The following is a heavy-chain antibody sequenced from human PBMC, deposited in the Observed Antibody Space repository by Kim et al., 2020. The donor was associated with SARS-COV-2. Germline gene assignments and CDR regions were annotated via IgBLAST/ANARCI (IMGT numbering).Heavy chain of an antibody. J-gene: IGHJ4*02. D-gene: IGHD2-15*01. CDR1: GAPISDYY. V-gene: IGHV4-59*13. CDR3: STSPRNVGYYGSSPHYYFDR. Sequence: SETLSLICSISGAPISDYYWNWIRQPPGKGLEYIGFISYNGGTYYNPSLKSRVTISGDTSTNRFSLMMTSVTTADTAVYYCSTSPRNVGYYGSSPHYYFDRWGQGTLLTVSS. CDR2: ISYNGGT.